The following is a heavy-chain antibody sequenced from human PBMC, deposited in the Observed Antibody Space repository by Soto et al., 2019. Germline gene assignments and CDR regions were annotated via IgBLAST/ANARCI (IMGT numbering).Heavy chain of an antibody. CDR2: INHSGST. J-gene: IGHJ4*02. CDR3: ARGRSDFWSGYRRYYFDY. Sequence: KTSETLSLTCAVYGGSFSGYYWSWIRQPPGKGLEWIGEINHSGSTNYNPSLKSRVTISVDTSKNQFSLKLSSVTAADTAVYYCARGRSDFWSGYRRYYFDYWGQGTLVTVSS. V-gene: IGHV4-34*01. CDR1: GGSFSGYY. D-gene: IGHD3-3*01.